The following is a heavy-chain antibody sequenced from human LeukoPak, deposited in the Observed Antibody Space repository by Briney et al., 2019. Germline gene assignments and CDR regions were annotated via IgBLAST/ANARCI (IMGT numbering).Heavy chain of an antibody. V-gene: IGHV1-18*01. Sequence: SVKVSCKASGYTFTSYGISWVRQAPGQGLEGMGWISAYNGNTNYAQKLQGRVTMTTDTSTSTAYMELRSLRADDWAVYYYASDHPARDNWGQGTLVTVSS. J-gene: IGHJ4*02. D-gene: IGHD6-6*01. CDR1: GYTFTSYG. CDR2: ISAYNGNT. CDR3: ASDHPARDN.